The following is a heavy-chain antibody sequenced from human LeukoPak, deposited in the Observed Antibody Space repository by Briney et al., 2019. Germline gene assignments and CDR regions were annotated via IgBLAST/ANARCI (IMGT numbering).Heavy chain of an antibody. Sequence: GGSLRLSCAASGFTVSSNYMSWVRQAPGKGLVWVSRIRSDGSWTSYGDFVKGRFTISRDNAKNTLYLQMNSLRADDTAVYYCAREGYEDAFDIWGQGTMVTVFS. D-gene: IGHD3-3*01. V-gene: IGHV3-74*01. CDR2: IRSDGSWT. J-gene: IGHJ3*02. CDR1: GFTVSSNY. CDR3: AREGYEDAFDI.